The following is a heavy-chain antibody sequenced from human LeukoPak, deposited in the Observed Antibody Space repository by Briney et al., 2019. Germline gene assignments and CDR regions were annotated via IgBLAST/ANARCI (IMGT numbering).Heavy chain of an antibody. CDR2: IDARSGIT. D-gene: IGHD3-3*01. J-gene: IGHJ3*02. Sequence: GGSLRLSCAASGFTFTIFGLNWVRQAPGKGPEWVSYIDARSGITYYADSVQGRFTISRDDARESVFLQMDGLRVDDTAVYYCARTYNFGRGPPGDAFDNWGPGTWVIVSA. CDR3: ARTYNFGRGPPGDAFDN. CDR1: GFTFTIFG. V-gene: IGHV3-48*01.